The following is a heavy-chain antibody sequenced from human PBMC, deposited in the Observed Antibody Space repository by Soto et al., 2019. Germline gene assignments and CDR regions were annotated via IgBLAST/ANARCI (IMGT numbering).Heavy chain of an antibody. J-gene: IGHJ3*01. CDR3: TKDTHSPSGYFEGFDV. CDR1: GFTFDDHT. Sequence: DAQLVESGGGLVQPGKSLRISCVASGFTFDDHTMHWVRQAPGRGLEWVSCISWNSGIIGYAESVKGRFTISRDNAKNSLYLRMDSLRPEDTAVYYCTKDTHSPSGYFEGFDVWGQGTKVTVSS. D-gene: IGHD3-22*01. CDR2: ISWNSGII. V-gene: IGHV3-9*01.